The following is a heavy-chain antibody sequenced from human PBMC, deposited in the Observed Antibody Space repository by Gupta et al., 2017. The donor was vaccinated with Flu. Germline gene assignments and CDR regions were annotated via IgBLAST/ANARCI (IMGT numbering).Heavy chain of an antibody. D-gene: IGHD2/OR15-2a*01. CDR3: TTAFSNYAVDAFDI. J-gene: IGHJ3*02. V-gene: IGHV3-15*02. CDR1: GFTFTNAW. Sequence: EVQLVESGGALVKPGGSLRLSCAASGFTFTNAWMSWVRQAPGKGLEWVGRIKSKSDGGTTDYAAPVKGRFTISRDDSKNTLYLEMNSLKTEDTAVYYCTTAFSNYAVDAFDIWGQGTMVTVSS. CDR2: IKSKSDGGTT.